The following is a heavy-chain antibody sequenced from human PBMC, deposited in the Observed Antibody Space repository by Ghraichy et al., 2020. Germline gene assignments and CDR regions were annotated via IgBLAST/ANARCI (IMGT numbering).Heavy chain of an antibody. CDR3: ARQQLGRGYMDV. D-gene: IGHD6-13*01. J-gene: IGHJ6*03. Sequence: SETLSLTCAVSGGSISSGGYSWSWIRQPPGKGLEWIGYIYYSGSTYYNPSLKSRVTISVDTSKNQFSLKLSSVTAADTAVYYCARQQLGRGYMDVWGKGTTVTVSS. V-gene: IGHV4-30-4*07. CDR2: IYYSGST. CDR1: GGSISSGGYS.